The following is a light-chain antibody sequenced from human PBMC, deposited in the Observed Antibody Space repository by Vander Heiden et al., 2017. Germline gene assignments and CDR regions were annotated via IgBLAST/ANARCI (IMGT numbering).Light chain of an antibody. CDR2: DAS. Sequence: AIQLAQSPSSLSSSVGDRVTITCRASQGISSALAWFRQKPGKAPKLLIYDASSLETGVPSRFSGSGSGTDFTLTISSLQPEDFATYYCQQVKSYPITFGQGTQLEIK. J-gene: IGKJ5*01. CDR1: QGISSA. V-gene: IGKV1-13*02. CDR3: QQVKSYPIT.